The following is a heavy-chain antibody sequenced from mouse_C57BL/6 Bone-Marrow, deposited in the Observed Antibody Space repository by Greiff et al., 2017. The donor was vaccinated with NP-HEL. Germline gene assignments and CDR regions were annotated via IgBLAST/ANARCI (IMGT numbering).Heavy chain of an antibody. V-gene: IGHV1-15*01. J-gene: IGHJ3*01. D-gene: IGHD6-1*01. CDR3: TTTPWFAY. CDR1: GYTFTDYE. CDR2: IDPETGGT. Sequence: QVQLQQSGAELVRPGASMTLSCKASGYTFTDYEMHWVKQTPVHGLEWIGAIDPETGGTAYNQKFKGKAILTADKSSSTAYMELRSLTSEDSAVYYCTTTPWFAYWGQGTLVTVSA.